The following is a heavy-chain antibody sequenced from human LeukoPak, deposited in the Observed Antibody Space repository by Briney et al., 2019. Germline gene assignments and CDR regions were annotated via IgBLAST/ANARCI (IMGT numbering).Heavy chain of an antibody. J-gene: IGHJ3*02. CDR3: ARDITGTTGLGVDAFDI. CDR2: ISAYNGNT. D-gene: IGHD1-20*01. CDR1: GYTFTSYG. Sequence: GASVKVSCKASGYTFTSYGISWVRQAPGQGLEWMGWISAYNGNTNYAQKLQGRVTMTTDTSTNTAYMELRSLRSDDTAVYYCARDITGTTGLGVDAFDIWGQGTMVTVSS. V-gene: IGHV1-18*01.